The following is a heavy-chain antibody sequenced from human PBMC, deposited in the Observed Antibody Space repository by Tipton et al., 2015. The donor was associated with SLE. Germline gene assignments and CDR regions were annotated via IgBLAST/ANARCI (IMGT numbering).Heavy chain of an antibody. CDR3: AKDHAHLLRFLEWPPKDYGMDV. V-gene: IGHV3-23*01. Sequence: SLRLSCAASGFTFSSYAMSWVRQAPGKGLEWVSAISGSGGSTYYADSVKGRFTISRDNSKNTLYLQMNSLRAEDTAVYYCAKDHAHLLRFLEWPPKDYGMDVWGQGTTVTVSS. J-gene: IGHJ6*02. CDR1: GFTFSSYA. CDR2: ISGSGGST. D-gene: IGHD3-3*01.